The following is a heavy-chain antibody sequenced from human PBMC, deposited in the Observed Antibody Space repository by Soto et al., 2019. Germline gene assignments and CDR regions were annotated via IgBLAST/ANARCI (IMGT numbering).Heavy chain of an antibody. Sequence: SETHPHPYTVSRASIISISYTRGRNHKPPGKGLEWIGSIYYSGITYYNPSLNSRVTVSVDTSKNQFSLKVTSVTAADTAVYYCARHGEQFLWFGEHHYYFYGMAVRVQGTTVTGTS. CDR3: ARHGEQFLWFGEHHYYFYGMAV. V-gene: IGHV4-39*01. CDR1: RASIISISYT. CDR2: IYYSGIT. J-gene: IGHJ6*02. D-gene: IGHD3-10*01.